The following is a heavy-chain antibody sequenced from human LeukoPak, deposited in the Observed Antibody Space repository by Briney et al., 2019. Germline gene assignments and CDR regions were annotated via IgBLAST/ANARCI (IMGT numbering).Heavy chain of an antibody. D-gene: IGHD3-10*01. CDR3: AIAYESGSFYRAFAY. V-gene: IGHV3-43*02. Sequence: GGALRLSCAASGFNVAAYDVYWVRQPPGKRLEWVSLISGDSDNKYSAASVKGRFAISRDNRKNSLYLQMNSLTTEDTALYYCAIAYESGSFYRAFAYWGQGALVTVSS. CDR1: GFNVAAYD. CDR2: ISGDSDNK. J-gene: IGHJ4*02.